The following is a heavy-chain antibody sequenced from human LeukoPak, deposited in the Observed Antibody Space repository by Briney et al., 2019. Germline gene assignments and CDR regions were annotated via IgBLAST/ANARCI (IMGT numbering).Heavy chain of an antibody. CDR3: ARDIRMIGATHYFDY. V-gene: IGHV4-59*02. D-gene: IGHD1-26*01. J-gene: IGHJ4*02. CDR2: MHYSGSP. CDR1: GWSVSTYY. Sequence: SETQSLTCTVSGWSVSTYYWSWIRQTPGTGLEWIAYMHYSGSPNYNPSLKSRVTMSVDTSKNQFSLKLYSVTAADTAVYYCARDIRMIGATHYFDYWGPGAQVTVSS.